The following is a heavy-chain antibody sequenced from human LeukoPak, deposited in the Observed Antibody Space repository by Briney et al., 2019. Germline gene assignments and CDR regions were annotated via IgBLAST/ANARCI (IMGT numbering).Heavy chain of an antibody. D-gene: IGHD6-13*01. CDR2: INHSGST. V-gene: IGHV4-34*01. J-gene: IGHJ6*02. CDR3: ARGAGLYGMDV. CDR1: GGSFSGYY. Sequence: PSETLSLTCAVYGGSFSGYYWSWIRQPPGKGLEWIGEINHSGSTNYNPSLKSRVTISVDTSKNQFSLKLSSVTAADTAVYYCARGAGLYGMDVWGQGTTVTVSS.